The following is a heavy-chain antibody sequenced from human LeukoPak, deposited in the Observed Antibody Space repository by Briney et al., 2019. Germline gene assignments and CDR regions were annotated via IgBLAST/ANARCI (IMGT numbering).Heavy chain of an antibody. CDR3: ARDIFPPEMSYRGFVGFDP. Sequence: GASVKVSCKASGYTFTGYYMHWVRQAPGQGLEWMGWINPNSGGTNYAQKFQGRVTMTRDTSISTAYMELSRLRSDDTAVYYCARDIFPPEMSYRGFVGFDPWGQGTLVTVSS. CDR2: INPNSGGT. V-gene: IGHV1-2*02. CDR1: GYTFTGYY. J-gene: IGHJ5*02. D-gene: IGHD3-16*02.